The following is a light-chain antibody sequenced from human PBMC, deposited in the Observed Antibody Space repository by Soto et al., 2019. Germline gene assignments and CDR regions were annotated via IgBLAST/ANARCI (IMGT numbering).Light chain of an antibody. V-gene: IGKV3-20*01. CDR3: KQYGSSSWT. J-gene: IGKJ1*01. CDR2: GAS. CDR1: QSVSSN. Sequence: DIVMTQSPDSLAVSLGERATLSCRASQSVSSNLAWYQQKPGQAPRLLIYGASSRATGIQDRFSGSGSGTDFTLTIRRLEPEEFAVYYCKQYGSSSWTVGQGTKVDIK.